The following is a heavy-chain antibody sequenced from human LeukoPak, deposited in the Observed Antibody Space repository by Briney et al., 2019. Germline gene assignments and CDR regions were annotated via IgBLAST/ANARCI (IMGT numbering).Heavy chain of an antibody. V-gene: IGHV3-30-3*01. CDR3: ARDCGGDCYRSFDY. CDR1: GFTFSSYA. Sequence: GGSLRLSCAASGFTFSSYAMHWVRQVPGKGLEWVAVISYDGSNKYYADSVKGRFTISRDNSKNTLYLQMNSLRAEDTAVYYCARDCGGDCYRSFDYWGQGTLVTVSS. D-gene: IGHD2-21*02. J-gene: IGHJ4*02. CDR2: ISYDGSNK.